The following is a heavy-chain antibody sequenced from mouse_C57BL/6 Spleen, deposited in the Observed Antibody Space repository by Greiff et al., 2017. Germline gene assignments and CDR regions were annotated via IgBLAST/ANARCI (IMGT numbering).Heavy chain of an antibody. CDR1: GYTFTSYW. J-gene: IGHJ2*01. CDR2: IYPGSGST. Sequence: VQLHQPGAELVKPGASVKMSCKASGYTFTSYWITWVKQRPGQGLEWIGDIYPGSGSTNYNEKFKSKATLTVDTSSSTAYMQLSSLTSEDSAVYYCASRGHYYGSSYGDYWGQGTTLTVSS. CDR3: ASRGHYYGSSYGDY. D-gene: IGHD1-1*01. V-gene: IGHV1-55*01.